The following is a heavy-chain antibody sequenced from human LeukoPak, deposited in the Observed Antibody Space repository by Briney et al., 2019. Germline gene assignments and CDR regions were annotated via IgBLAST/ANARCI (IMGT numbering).Heavy chain of an antibody. Sequence: ASVKVSCKASGYTFTSYGISWVRQAPGQGLEWMGWISAYNGNTNYAQKLQGRVTMTTDTSTSTAYMELRSLRSDDTAVYYCARYCGGDCTENAFDIWGQGTMVTVSS. CDR1: GYTFTSYG. V-gene: IGHV1-18*01. D-gene: IGHD2-21*02. CDR2: ISAYNGNT. CDR3: ARYCGGDCTENAFDI. J-gene: IGHJ3*02.